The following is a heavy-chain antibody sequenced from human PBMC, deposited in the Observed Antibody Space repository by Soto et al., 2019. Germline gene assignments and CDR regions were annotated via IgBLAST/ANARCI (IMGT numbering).Heavy chain of an antibody. V-gene: IGHV4-4*02. CDR3: ASRDTGTSVDY. CDR2: IYRTGST. Sequence: TLSLTCAVSGGSFTSNNWWTWVRQPPGQGLEWIGEIYRTGSTNYNPSLKSRVTISLDKSENQFSLKVTSLTAADTAVYYCASRDTGTSVDYWGRGTLVPLSS. CDR1: GGSFTSNNW. D-gene: IGHD1-7*01. J-gene: IGHJ4*02.